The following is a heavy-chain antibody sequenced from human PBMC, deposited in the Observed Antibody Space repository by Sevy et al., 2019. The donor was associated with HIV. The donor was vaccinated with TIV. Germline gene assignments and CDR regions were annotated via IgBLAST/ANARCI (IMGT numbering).Heavy chain of an antibody. CDR3: ARPPPPNTAMGPQGLVDY. V-gene: IGHV5-51*01. Sequence: GESLKISCKGSGYSFTSYWIGWVRQMPGKGLEWMGIIYPGDSDTRYSPSFQGQVTISADKSISTAYLQWSSLKASDTAMYYCARPPPPNTAMGPQGLVDYWGQGTLVTVSS. CDR1: GYSFTSYW. CDR2: IYPGDSDT. D-gene: IGHD5-18*01. J-gene: IGHJ4*02.